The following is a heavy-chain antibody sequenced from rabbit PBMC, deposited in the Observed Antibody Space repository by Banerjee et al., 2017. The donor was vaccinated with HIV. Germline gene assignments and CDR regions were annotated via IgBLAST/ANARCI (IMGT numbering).Heavy chain of an antibody. CDR2: IYVGSSGST. CDR1: GFDFSSYYY. CDR3: ARGDYYPGSSAGYDYYFSL. Sequence: QQQLEESGGGLVKPGGTLTLTCKASGFDFSSYYYMCWVRQAPGKGLEWIACIYVGSSGSTYYASWAKGRFTITRSTSLNTVTLQLNSLTAADTATYFCARGDYYPGSSAGYDYYFSLWGPGTLVTVS. D-gene: IGHD7-1*01. V-gene: IGHV1S43*01. J-gene: IGHJ4*01.